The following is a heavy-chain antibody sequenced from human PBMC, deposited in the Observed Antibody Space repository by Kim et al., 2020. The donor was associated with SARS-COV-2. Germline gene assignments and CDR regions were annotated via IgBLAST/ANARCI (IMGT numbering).Heavy chain of an antibody. D-gene: IGHD3-3*01. J-gene: IGHJ4*02. Sequence: GGSLRLSCAASGFTFSSYAMSWVRQAPGKGLEWVSAISGSGGSTYYADSVKGRFTISRDNSKNTLYLQMNSLRAEDTAVYYCAKAGDFWSGYFAFLHSSYPYWGQGTLVTVSS. CDR2: ISGSGGST. V-gene: IGHV3-23*01. CDR1: GFTFSSYA. CDR3: AKAGDFWSGYFAFLHSSYPY.